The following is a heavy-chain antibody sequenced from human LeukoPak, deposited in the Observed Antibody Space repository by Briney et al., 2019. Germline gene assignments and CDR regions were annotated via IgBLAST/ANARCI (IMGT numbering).Heavy chain of an antibody. CDR1: GDSISSGDYY. Sequence: PSQTLSLTCTVSGDSISSGDYYWSWIRQPAGKGLEWIGRISSSGSTNYNPSLKSRVTISVDTSKNQFSLKLSSVTAADTAVYYCAREVKGYVWGSYRYVDYWGQGTLVTVSS. CDR2: ISSSGST. D-gene: IGHD3-16*02. V-gene: IGHV4-61*02. CDR3: AREVKGYVWGSYRYVDY. J-gene: IGHJ4*02.